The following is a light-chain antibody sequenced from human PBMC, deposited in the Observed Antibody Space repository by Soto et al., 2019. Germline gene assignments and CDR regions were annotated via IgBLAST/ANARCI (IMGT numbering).Light chain of an antibody. V-gene: IGLV2-14*02. CDR2: EGS. Sequence: QSALTQPASVSGSPEQSITISCTGPGSDVGSFDLVSWYQQHPGKAPKLIIFEGSKRPSGVPDRFSGSKSGNTASLTVSGLQAEDEADYYCSSYAGSVVFGGGTKLTVL. CDR1: GSDVGSFDL. J-gene: IGLJ2*01. CDR3: SSYAGSVV.